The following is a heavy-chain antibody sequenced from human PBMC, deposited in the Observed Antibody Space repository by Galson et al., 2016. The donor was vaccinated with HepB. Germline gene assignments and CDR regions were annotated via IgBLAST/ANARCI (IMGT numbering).Heavy chain of an antibody. Sequence: SETLSLTCTVSGASISNYYWSWIRQPPGKGLGWIGYINYSGTTNYNPPLRSRVTVTVDMSKNQFSLKLSSVTAADTAVYYCARAPGCSGGSCFAFDYWGQGTLLTVSS. J-gene: IGHJ4*02. D-gene: IGHD2-15*01. CDR3: ARAPGCSGGSCFAFDY. CDR2: INYSGTT. V-gene: IGHV4-59*01. CDR1: GASISNYY.